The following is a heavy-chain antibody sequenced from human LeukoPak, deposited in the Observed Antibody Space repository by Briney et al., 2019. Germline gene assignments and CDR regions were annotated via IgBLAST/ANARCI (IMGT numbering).Heavy chain of an antibody. Sequence: ASVKVSCKASGYTFTSYAMHWVRQAPGQRLEWMGWINAGNGNTKYSQKFQGRVTITRDTSASTAYMELSSLRSEDTAVYYCAREDHSSSWYRDAFDIWGQGTMVTVSS. CDR1: GYTFTSYA. V-gene: IGHV1-3*01. D-gene: IGHD6-13*01. CDR3: AREDHSSSWYRDAFDI. CDR2: INAGNGNT. J-gene: IGHJ3*02.